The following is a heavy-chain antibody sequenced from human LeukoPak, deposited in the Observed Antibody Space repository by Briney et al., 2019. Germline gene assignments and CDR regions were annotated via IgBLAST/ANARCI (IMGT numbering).Heavy chain of an antibody. J-gene: IGHJ4*02. CDR1: GFTFDNYA. V-gene: IGHV3-23*01. CDR2: ISGYGGST. D-gene: IGHD2-15*01. Sequence: GGSLRLSCAASGFTFDNYAIHWVRQAPGKGLEWVSAISGYGGSTNYADSVKGRFTISRDNSKNTLYLQMNSLRAEDTAVYYCAAGGGLHYFDYWGQGTLVTVSS. CDR3: AAGGGLHYFDY.